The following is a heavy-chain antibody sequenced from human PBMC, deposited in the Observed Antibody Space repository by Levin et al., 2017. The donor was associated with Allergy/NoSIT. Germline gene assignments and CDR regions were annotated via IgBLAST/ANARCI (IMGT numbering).Heavy chain of an antibody. Sequence: KGLEWISYISKTGNTIYYGDSVKGRFTVSRDNAKNSLYLQMDSLRVEDTAIYYCVRDGYTKENAFDLWGQGTMVIVSS. D-gene: IGHD5-24*01. CDR2: ISKTGNTI. CDR3: VRDGYTKENAFDL. V-gene: IGHV3-11*01. J-gene: IGHJ3*01.